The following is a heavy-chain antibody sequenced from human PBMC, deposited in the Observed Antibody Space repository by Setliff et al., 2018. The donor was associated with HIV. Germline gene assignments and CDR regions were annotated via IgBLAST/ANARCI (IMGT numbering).Heavy chain of an antibody. CDR2: TYHTGST. J-gene: IGHJ4*02. V-gene: IGHV4-61*05. D-gene: IGHD3-3*01. CDR3: ARHGGDMGADYLDL. Sequence: SETLSLTCSVSGASISRSTYSWGWIRQPPGKGLEWIGYTYHTGSTDYNPALQSRVTIFVDMSKNQFSLKVASVTAADTAIYYCARHGGDMGADYLDLWGLGTLVTVSS. CDR1: GASISRSTYS.